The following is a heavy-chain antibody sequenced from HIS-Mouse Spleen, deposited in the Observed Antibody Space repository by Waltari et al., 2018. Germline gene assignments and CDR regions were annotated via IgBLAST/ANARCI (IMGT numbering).Heavy chain of an antibody. J-gene: IGHJ4*02. Sequence: QVQLVESGGGVVQPGRSLSLSCAASGLPFSSYAMRWVRQAPGKGLEWVAVISYDGSNKYYADSVKGRFTISRDNSKNTLYLQMNSLRAEDTAVYYCAKASSGWLDYWGQGTLVTVSS. CDR2: ISYDGSNK. D-gene: IGHD6-19*01. CDR1: GLPFSSYA. V-gene: IGHV3-30*18. CDR3: AKASSGWLDY.